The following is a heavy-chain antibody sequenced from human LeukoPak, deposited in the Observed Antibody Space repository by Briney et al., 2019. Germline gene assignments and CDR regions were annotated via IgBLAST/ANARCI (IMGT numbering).Heavy chain of an antibody. CDR2: IGGTGTSI. CDR1: GFTFSTYS. CDR3: AREVAEGFDY. V-gene: IGHV3-21*01. Sequence: PGGSLRLSCAASGFTFSTYSMNWVRQAPGKGLEWVSSIGGTGTSIYYADSVKGRFTISRDNPKNSLYLQMNSLRAEDTAVYYCAREVAEGFDYWGQGTLVTVSS. J-gene: IGHJ4*02.